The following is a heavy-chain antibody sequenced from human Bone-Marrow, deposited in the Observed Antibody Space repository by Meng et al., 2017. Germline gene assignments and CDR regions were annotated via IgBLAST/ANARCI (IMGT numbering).Heavy chain of an antibody. CDR1: GFTFSSYN. V-gene: IGHV3-74*03. D-gene: IGHD3-9*01. Sequence: GESLKISCAASGFTFSSYNMHWVRQTPGEGLVWVSRINTDARSTTYADSVKGRFTISRDDAKNTVYLQMNSLRAEDTAVYYCARDADWVIFDHWGQGALVTVSS. CDR3: ARDADWVIFDH. J-gene: IGHJ4*02. CDR2: INTDARST.